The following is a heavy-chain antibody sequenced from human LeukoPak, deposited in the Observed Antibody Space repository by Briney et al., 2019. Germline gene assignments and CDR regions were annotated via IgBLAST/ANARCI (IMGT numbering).Heavy chain of an antibody. CDR3: AKSLYYYDSSGWAAFDH. V-gene: IGHV1-2*02. J-gene: IGHJ4*02. CDR2: IKPNSGDT. Sequence: GASVKVSCKASGYTFTGHCIYWVRQAPGQGLEWMGWIKPNSGDTNYVQKFQGRVTMTRDTSISTGYMELSRLRSDDTAVYYCAKSLYYYDSSGWAAFDHWGQGTQVTVSS. CDR1: GYTFTGHC. D-gene: IGHD3-22*01.